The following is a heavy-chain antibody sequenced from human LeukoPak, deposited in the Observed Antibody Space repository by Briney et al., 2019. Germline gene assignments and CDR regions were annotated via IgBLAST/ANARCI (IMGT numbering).Heavy chain of an antibody. V-gene: IGHV4-39*01. D-gene: IGHD4-17*01. Sequence: SETLSLTCTVSGGSISSSSYYWGWIRQPPGKGLEWIGSIYYSGSTYYNPSLKSRVNISVDTSKNQFSLKLSSVTAADTAVYFCASRPTTWGFFDSWGQGTLVTVSS. CDR3: ASRPTTWGFFDS. CDR1: GGSISSSSYY. J-gene: IGHJ4*02. CDR2: IYYSGST.